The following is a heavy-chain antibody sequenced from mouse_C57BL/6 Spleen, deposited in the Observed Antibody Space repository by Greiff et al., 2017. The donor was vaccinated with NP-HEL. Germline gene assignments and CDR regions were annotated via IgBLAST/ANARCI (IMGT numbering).Heavy chain of an antibody. D-gene: IGHD2-5*01. V-gene: IGHV1-81*01. CDR2: IYPRSGNT. Sequence: QVQLQQSGAELARPGASVKLSCKASGYTSTSYGISWVKQRPGQGLEWIGEIYPRSGNTYYNEKFKGKATLTADKSSSTAYMELRSLTSEDSAVYFCAPAYYSNDDYAMDYWGQGTSVTVSS. CDR1: GYTSTSYG. J-gene: IGHJ4*01. CDR3: APAYYSNDDYAMDY.